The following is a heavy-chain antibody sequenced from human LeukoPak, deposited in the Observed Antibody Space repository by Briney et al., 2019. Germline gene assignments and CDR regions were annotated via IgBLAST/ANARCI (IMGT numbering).Heavy chain of an antibody. CDR1: GFTFSSYG. CDR2: ISGSGGST. D-gene: IGHD6-19*01. J-gene: IGHJ3*02. CDR3: ARVGPSGSDAFDI. V-gene: IGHV3-21*01. Sequence: PGGSLRLSCAASGFTFSSYGMIWVRQAPGKGLEWVSGISGSGGSTYLADSVKGRFTISRDNAKNSLYLQMNSLRAEDTAVYYCARVGPSGSDAFDIWGQGTMVTVSS.